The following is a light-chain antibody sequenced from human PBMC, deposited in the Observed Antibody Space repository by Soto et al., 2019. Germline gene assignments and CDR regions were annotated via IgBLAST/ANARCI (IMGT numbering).Light chain of an antibody. CDR2: GAA. CDR1: QSVTSD. V-gene: IGKV3-15*01. J-gene: IGKJ4*01. CDR3: QQYNQWPLT. Sequence: ETVMTQSPVTLSVSPGQRVTLSCRASQSVTSDLAWYQQRPDQAPRLLIYGAATRATGIPARFSGSGSGTEFTLTSSSLQSEDFALYYCQQYNQWPLTFGGGTKVEIK.